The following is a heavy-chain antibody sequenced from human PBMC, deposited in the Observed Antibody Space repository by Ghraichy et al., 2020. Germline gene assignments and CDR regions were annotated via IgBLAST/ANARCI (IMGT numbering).Heavy chain of an antibody. J-gene: IGHJ4*02. Sequence: ASVKVSCKASGYTFTTYGINWVRQAPGQGLEWMGWINSYNGDTNYAQNFQGTVTMTTDTSTSTAFLEMRSLRSADTAVYYCARAYCTTSRCFHFDLWGQGTPVNVSS. CDR3: ARAYCTTSRCFHFDL. V-gene: IGHV1-18*01. CDR2: INSYNGDT. D-gene: IGHD2-2*01. CDR1: GYTFTTYG.